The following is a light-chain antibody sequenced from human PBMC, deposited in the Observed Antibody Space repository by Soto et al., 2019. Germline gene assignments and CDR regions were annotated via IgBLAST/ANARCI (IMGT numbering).Light chain of an antibody. V-gene: IGLV2-14*02. CDR1: SGFVGSFSL. CDR3: SSYTSSSTLEGV. Sequence: QSVLAQPASVSGSPGQSITISCTGTSGFVGSFSLVSWYQQHPGKAPKLMIYEVSNRPSGVSNRFSGSKSGNTASLTISGLQAEDEADYYCSSYTSSSTLEGVFGTGTKVTVL. CDR2: EVS. J-gene: IGLJ1*01.